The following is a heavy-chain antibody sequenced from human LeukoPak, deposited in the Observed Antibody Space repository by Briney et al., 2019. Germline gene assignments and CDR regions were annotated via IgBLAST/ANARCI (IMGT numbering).Heavy chain of an antibody. V-gene: IGHV1-46*01. CDR1: GYTFTSYY. CDR3: ARGSRGYIDFWSGYNWFDP. J-gene: IGHJ5*02. CDR2: INPSGGST. Sequence: ASVKVSCKASGYTFTSYYMHWVRQAPGQGLEWMGIINPSGGSTSYAQKFQGRVTMTRDTSTSTVYMELSSLRSEDTAVYYCARGSRGYIDFWSGYNWFDPWGQGTLVTVSS. D-gene: IGHD3-3*01.